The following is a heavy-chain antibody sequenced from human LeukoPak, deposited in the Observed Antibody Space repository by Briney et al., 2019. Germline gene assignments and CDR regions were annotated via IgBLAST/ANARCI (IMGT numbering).Heavy chain of an antibody. CDR1: GFTVSGNY. CDR2: IYSGADT. Sequence: AGSLTLSCAASGFTVSGNYMSWVRQAPGKGLEWVSVIYSGADTYYADSVKGRFTISRHSSQNTVYLQMNSLRAEDTAVYYCARAQYCSGGSCYSGTLGSWGQAAMATVSS. V-gene: IGHV3-53*04. D-gene: IGHD2-15*01. CDR3: ARAQYCSGGSCYSGTLGS. J-gene: IGHJ5*02.